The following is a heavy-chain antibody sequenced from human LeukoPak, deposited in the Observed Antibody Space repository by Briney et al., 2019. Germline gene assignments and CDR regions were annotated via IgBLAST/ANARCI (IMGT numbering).Heavy chain of an antibody. D-gene: IGHD4-17*01. J-gene: IGHJ2*01. Sequence: GASVKVSCKASGGTFGSYAIGWVRQAPGQGLEWMGGIIPIFGTANYAQRFQGRVTITADESTSTAYMELSSLRSEDTAVYYCARVLPYYGENNWYFDLWGRGTLVTVSS. CDR3: ARVLPYYGENNWYFDL. CDR2: IIPIFGTA. CDR1: GGTFGSYA. V-gene: IGHV1-69*01.